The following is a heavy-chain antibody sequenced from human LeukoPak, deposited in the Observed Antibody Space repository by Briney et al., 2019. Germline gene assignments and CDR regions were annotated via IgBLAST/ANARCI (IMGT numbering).Heavy chain of an antibody. D-gene: IGHD3-22*01. CDR2: IYYSGGT. Sequence: SETLSLTCTVSGGSISSGGYYWSWIRQHPGKGLEWIGYIYYSGGTYYNPSLKSRVTISVDTSKNQFSLKLSSVTAADTAVYYCASNGWRDYYDSSGCPDYWGQGTLVTVSS. V-gene: IGHV4-31*03. CDR3: ASNGWRDYYDSSGCPDY. J-gene: IGHJ4*02. CDR1: GGSISSGGYY.